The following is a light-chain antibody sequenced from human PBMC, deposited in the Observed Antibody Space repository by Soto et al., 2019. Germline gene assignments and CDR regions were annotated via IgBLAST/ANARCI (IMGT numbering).Light chain of an antibody. CDR2: GAS. CDR3: KQYDSSPPCT. J-gene: IGKJ1*01. V-gene: IGKV3-20*01. CDR1: QSVSSSY. Sequence: EIVLTQSPGTLSLSPGERATLSCRASQSVSSSYLAWYQQKPGQAPRLLIYGASSRATGIPDRFSGSGSGTDFTLNISRLEPEDCTVYYCKQYDSSPPCTFGQGTKV.